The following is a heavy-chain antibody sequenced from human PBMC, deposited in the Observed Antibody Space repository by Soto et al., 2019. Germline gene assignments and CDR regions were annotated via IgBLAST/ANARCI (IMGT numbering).Heavy chain of an antibody. V-gene: IGHV3-53*01. CDR1: GFTVSSNY. D-gene: IGHD4-17*01. Sequence: EVQLVESGGGLIQPGGSLRLSCAASGFTVSSNYMSWVRQAPGKGLEWVSVIYSGGSTYYADSVKGRFTISRDNSKNTLYLQMNSQRAEDTAVYYCARGRLKTVTTGLLDYWGQGTLVTVSS. J-gene: IGHJ4*02. CDR3: ARGRLKTVTTGLLDY. CDR2: IYSGGST.